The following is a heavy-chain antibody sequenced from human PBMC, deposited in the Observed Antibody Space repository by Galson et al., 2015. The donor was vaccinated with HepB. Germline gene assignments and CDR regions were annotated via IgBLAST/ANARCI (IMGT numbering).Heavy chain of an antibody. CDR3: VRGIRVSTGGQIRYYFDY. D-gene: IGHD2-15*01. CDR1: GFTFRDHA. J-gene: IGHJ4*02. CDR2: IRSKFYTGTT. V-gene: IGHV3-49*03. Sequence: SLRLSCATSGFTFRDHAMGWFRQAPGKGLEWVTFIRSKFYTGTTDDAASVKGRFTISRDDSKSIAYLQMNSLKPEDTAIYYCVRGIRVSTGGQIRYYFDYWGQGTVVIVSS.